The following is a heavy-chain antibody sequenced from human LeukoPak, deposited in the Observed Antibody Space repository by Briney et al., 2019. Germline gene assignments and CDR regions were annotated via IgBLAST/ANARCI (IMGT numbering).Heavy chain of an antibody. CDR2: IKSKTDGGTT. D-gene: IGHD4-17*01. V-gene: IGHV3-15*01. Sequence: GGSLRLSCAASGFSFSNAWMSWVRQAPGKGLEWVGHIKSKTDGGTTDYAAPVKGRFTISRDDSKNTLYLQMNSLKTEDTAVYYCTTGVNYGDSPFDYWGQGTLVTVSS. CDR3: TTGVNYGDSPFDY. J-gene: IGHJ4*02. CDR1: GFSFSNAW.